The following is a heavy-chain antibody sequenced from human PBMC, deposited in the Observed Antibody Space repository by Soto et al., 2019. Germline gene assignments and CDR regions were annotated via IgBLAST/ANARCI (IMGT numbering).Heavy chain of an antibody. V-gene: IGHV4-31*03. CDR2: MYYSGST. J-gene: IGHJ4*02. CDR1: GGSISSGGYY. D-gene: IGHD2-15*01. Sequence: QVQLQESGPGLVKPSQTLSLTCTVSGGSISSGGYYWSWIRQHPGKGLEWIGYMYYSGSTYYNPSLKSRVTISVDTSKNQFSLKLSSVTAADTAVYYCAREGGYCSGGSCYSGRGFDYWGQGTLVTVSS. CDR3: AREGGYCSGGSCYSGRGFDY.